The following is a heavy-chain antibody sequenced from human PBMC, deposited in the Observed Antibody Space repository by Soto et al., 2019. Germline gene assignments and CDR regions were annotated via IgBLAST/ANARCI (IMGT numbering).Heavy chain of an antibody. CDR2: IWYDGSNK. J-gene: IGHJ4*02. Sequence: QVQLVESGGGVVQPGRSLRLSCAASGFTFSSYGMHWVRQAPGKGLEWVAVIWYDGSNKYYADSVKGRFTISRDNSKNTLYLQMNSLRAEDTAVYYCARGTRYFDWLSHRFDYWGQGTLDTVSS. CDR1: GFTFSSYG. CDR3: ARGTRYFDWLSHRFDY. V-gene: IGHV3-33*01. D-gene: IGHD3-9*01.